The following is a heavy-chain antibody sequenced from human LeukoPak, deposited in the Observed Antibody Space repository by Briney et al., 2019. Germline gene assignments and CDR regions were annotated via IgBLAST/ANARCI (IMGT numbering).Heavy chain of an antibody. Sequence: GGSLRLSCAASGFTFSSYGMHWVRQAPGKGLEWVAVISYDGSNKYYADSVKGRFTISRDNSKNTLYLQMNSLRAEDTAVYYCAKGRRYFDWDYFDYWGQGTLVTVSS. CDR1: GFTFSSYG. D-gene: IGHD3-9*01. CDR2: ISYDGSNK. J-gene: IGHJ4*02. V-gene: IGHV3-30*18. CDR3: AKGRRYFDWDYFDY.